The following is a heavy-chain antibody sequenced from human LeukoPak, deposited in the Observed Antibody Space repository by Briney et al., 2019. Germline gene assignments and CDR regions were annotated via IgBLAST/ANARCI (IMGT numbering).Heavy chain of an antibody. J-gene: IGHJ4*02. CDR3: AAQPCSVGRCYLDY. Sequence: SGGSLRLSCTASGFTFSSYTMTWVRQAPGKGLKWVSTITTGDGNTYYADSVKGRFTISRDNSKNTLYLQMNSLGAEDTAVYYCAAQPCSVGRCYLDYWGQGTLVTVSS. V-gene: IGHV3-23*01. CDR2: ITTGDGNT. CDR1: GFTFSSYT. D-gene: IGHD2-15*01.